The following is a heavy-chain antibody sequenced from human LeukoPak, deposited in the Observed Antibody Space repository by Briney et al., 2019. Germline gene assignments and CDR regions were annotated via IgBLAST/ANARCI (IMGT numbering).Heavy chain of an antibody. Sequence: PGRSLRLSCAASGFTFSCYAMHWVRQAPGKGLEWVAVISYDGSNKYYADSVKGRFTISRDNSKNTLYLQMNSLRAEDTAVYYCARDWSSWGAFDIWGQGTMVTVSS. V-gene: IGHV3-30*04. J-gene: IGHJ3*02. D-gene: IGHD6-13*01. CDR2: ISYDGSNK. CDR3: ARDWSSWGAFDI. CDR1: GFTFSCYA.